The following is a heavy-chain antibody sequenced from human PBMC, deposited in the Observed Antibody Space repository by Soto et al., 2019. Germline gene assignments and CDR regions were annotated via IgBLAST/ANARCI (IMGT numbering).Heavy chain of an antibody. CDR2: IYYSGST. CDR3: SRSSQSTVTTFVY. D-gene: IGHD4-17*01. Sequence: PSETLSLTCTVSGGSISSGGYYWSWLRQHPGKGLEWIGYIYYSGSTYYNPSLKSRVTISVDTSKNQFSLKLSSVTAADTAVYYCSRSSQSTVTTFVYWGQAPLVTVS. CDR1: GGSISSGGYY. V-gene: IGHV4-31*03. J-gene: IGHJ4*02.